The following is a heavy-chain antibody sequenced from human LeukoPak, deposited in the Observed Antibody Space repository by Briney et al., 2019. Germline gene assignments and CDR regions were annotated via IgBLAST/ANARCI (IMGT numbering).Heavy chain of an antibody. CDR3: AKDGDLGGDCFDY. V-gene: IGHV3-30*18. CDR1: GFTFSSYG. J-gene: IGHJ4*02. D-gene: IGHD2-21*02. Sequence: GGSLRLSCAASGFTFSSYGMHWVRQAPGKGLEWVAVISYDRSNKYYADSVKGRFTISRDNSKNTLYLQMNSLRAEDTAVYYCAKDGDLGGDCFDYWGQGTLVTVSS. CDR2: ISYDRSNK.